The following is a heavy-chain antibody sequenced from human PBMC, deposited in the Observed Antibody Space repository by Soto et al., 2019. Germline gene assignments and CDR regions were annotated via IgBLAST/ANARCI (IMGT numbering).Heavy chain of an antibody. J-gene: IGHJ3*02. V-gene: IGHV4-34*01. D-gene: IGHD5-12*01. CDR3: ARWLQDHIRGAFDI. CDR2: INTSGRT. Sequence: AAETRCLTFTGYGGSFRGYYWSCIRQPPGKGQEWIVEINTSGRTNYNPSLTSRVTLSVXXXXXXFXIXLXXXPPSXTAVYYCARWLQDHIRGAFDIWGQGTMVT. CDR1: GGSFRGYY.